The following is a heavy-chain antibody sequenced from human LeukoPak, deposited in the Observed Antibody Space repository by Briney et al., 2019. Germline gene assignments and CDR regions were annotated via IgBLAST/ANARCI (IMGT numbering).Heavy chain of an antibody. V-gene: IGHV1-2*02. J-gene: IGHJ4*02. CDR1: GYTFTDYY. Sequence: ASVKVSCKASGYTFTDYYIHWVRQAPGQGLEWMAWMNPNSGGTSYAQKFQGRVTMTRGTSISTAYMELSRLRFDDTAVYYCARNKEGKSLDYWGQGTLVTVSS. CDR3: ARNKEGKSLDY. CDR2: MNPNSGGT.